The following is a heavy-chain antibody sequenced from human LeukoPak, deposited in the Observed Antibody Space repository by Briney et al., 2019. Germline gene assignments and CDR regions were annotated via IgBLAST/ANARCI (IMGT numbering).Heavy chain of an antibody. V-gene: IGHV1-24*01. Sequence: ASVKVSCKVSGYTLTELSMHWVRQAPGKGLEWMGGFDPEDGETMYAQRFQGRVTMTEDTSTDTAYMELSSLRSEDTSVYYCATVRGNYDAFDICGQGTMVTVSS. CDR1: GYTLTELS. J-gene: IGHJ3*02. D-gene: IGHD1-1*01. CDR2: FDPEDGET. CDR3: ATVRGNYDAFDI.